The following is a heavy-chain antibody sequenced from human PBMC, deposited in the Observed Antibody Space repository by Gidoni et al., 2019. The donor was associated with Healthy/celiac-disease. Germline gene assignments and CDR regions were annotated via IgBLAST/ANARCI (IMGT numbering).Heavy chain of an antibody. J-gene: IGHJ6*02. CDR3: ARGDCSGGSCYLPYYYGMDV. V-gene: IGHV4-34*01. CDR1: GGSFSVYY. D-gene: IGHD2-15*01. CDR2: INHSGST. Sequence: QVQLQQWGAGLLKPSETLSLTCDVYGGSFSVYYWSWIRQPPGKGLEWIGEINHSGSTNYNPSLKSRVTISVDTSKNQFSLKLSSVTAADTAVYYCARGDCSGGSCYLPYYYGMDVWGQGTTVTVSS.